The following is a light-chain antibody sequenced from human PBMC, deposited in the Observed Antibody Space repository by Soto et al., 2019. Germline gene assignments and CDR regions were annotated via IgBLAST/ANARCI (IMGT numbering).Light chain of an antibody. V-gene: IGKV3-11*01. CDR1: QSVGSS. Sequence: EIVLTQSPATLSLSPGERATLSCRASQSVGSSLAWYQQKPGQAPRLLICDASNRATGIPARFSGSGSGTEVTLPISSLQPEDFAAYYCRQRSSCPPLYTFGQGTRLEIK. J-gene: IGKJ2*01. CDR2: DAS. CDR3: RQRSSCPPLYT.